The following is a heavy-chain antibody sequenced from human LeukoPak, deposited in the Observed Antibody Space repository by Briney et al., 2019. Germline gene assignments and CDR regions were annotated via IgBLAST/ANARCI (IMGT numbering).Heavy chain of an antibody. CDR1: GFNFNVYA. V-gene: IGHV3-23*01. CDR3: AKPSTVVVMRPPDY. CDR2: ISGSGTSA. J-gene: IGHJ4*02. D-gene: IGHD3-22*01. Sequence: PGGSLRLFCVVSGFNFNVYAMSWVRQAPGEGLEWVSGISGSGTSADYADSVKGRFTISKDSSENTLYLQMNSLRAEDTALYYCAKPSTVVVMRPPDYWGQGTLVTVSS.